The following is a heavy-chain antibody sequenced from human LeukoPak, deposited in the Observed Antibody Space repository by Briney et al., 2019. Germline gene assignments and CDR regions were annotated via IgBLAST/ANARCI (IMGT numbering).Heavy chain of an antibody. CDR3: ARVQYLGTYWFDP. J-gene: IGHJ5*02. Sequence: SETLSLTCRVCGVSVKSLDLRGLRHPKEKGLEWIARIYSSGSTTYNPSLKSRVHMSVDTSKNEIYLRLSTVTAADNAEYYYARVQYLGTYWFDPWGQGNLVTVSS. D-gene: IGHD7-27*01. CDR2: IYSSGST. V-gene: IGHV4-4*07. CDR1: GVSVKSLD.